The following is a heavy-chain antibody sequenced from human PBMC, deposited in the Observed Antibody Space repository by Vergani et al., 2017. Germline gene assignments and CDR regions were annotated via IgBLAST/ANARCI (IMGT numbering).Heavy chain of an antibody. Sequence: QVQLVQSGAEVKKPGSSVKVSCKASGGTFSSYTISWVRQAPGQGLEWMGRIIPILGIANYAQKLQGRVTMTTDTSTSTAYMELRSLRSDDTAVYYCARVDYPANYYYYYMDVWGKGTTVTVSS. CDR1: GGTFSSYT. V-gene: IGHV1-69*02. J-gene: IGHJ6*03. CDR2: IIPILGIA. CDR3: ARVDYPANYYYYYMDV. D-gene: IGHD4-11*01.